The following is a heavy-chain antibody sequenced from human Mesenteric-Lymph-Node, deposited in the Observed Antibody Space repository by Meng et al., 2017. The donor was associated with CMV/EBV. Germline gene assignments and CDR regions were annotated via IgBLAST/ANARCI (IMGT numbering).Heavy chain of an antibody. D-gene: IGHD3-9*01. CDR1: VGSFSGYY. CDR3: ARGSSYDILTGYFDY. V-gene: IGHV4-34*01. J-gene: IGHJ4*02. Sequence: HVHFRHGGAGLLKPSETLSVTCAVYVGSFSGYYWNWIRQSPEKVLEWNGEINHSGSTTYNPSFTSRIIISVDTSTNQISLNMSSVTAADTAVYYCARGSSYDILTGYFDYWGQGALVTVSS. CDR2: INHSGST.